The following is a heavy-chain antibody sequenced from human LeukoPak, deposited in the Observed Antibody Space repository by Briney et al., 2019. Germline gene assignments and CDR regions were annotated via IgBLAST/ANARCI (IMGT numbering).Heavy chain of an antibody. D-gene: IGHD3-22*01. CDR1: GGTFSSYA. CDR2: IIPIFGAA. CDR3: ATVGSSGYAFDY. V-gene: IGHV1-69*13. J-gene: IGHJ4*02. Sequence: SVKVSCKASGGTFSSYAISWVRQAPGQGLEWMGGIIPIFGAANYAQKFQGRVTITADESTSTAYMELSSLRSEDTVVYYCATVGSSGYAFDYWGQGTLVTVSS.